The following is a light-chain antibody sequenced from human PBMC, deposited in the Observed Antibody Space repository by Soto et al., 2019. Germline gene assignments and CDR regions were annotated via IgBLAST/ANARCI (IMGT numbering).Light chain of an antibody. CDR2: KAS. V-gene: IGKV1-5*03. CDR3: QQYNSYPWT. Sequence: DIQMTQSPSTLSASVGDRVTITCRASQSISSWLAWYQQKPGKAPNLLIYKASSLESGVPSRFSGSGSGTEFTLTISSLQPDDFATYYCQQYNSYPWTFGQGTEVEI. J-gene: IGKJ1*01. CDR1: QSISSW.